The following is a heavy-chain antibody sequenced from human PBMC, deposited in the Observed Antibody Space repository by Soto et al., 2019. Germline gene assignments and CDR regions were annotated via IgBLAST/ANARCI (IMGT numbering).Heavy chain of an antibody. CDR1: GGTFNNFA. V-gene: IGHV1-69*01. D-gene: IGHD3-22*01. CDR2: VIPIFATS. J-gene: IGHJ4*02. CDR3: VSGQTQRGYYDRKSLYYFDY. Sequence: QEQLVQSGAEVKNPGSSVKVSCKASGGTFNNFAINWVRQAPGQGLEWMGGVIPIFATSNSAQRFRDRVTFTADESTSTAYMELSSLRSEDTAVYYCVSGQTQRGYYDRKSLYYFDYWGQGTLVTVSS.